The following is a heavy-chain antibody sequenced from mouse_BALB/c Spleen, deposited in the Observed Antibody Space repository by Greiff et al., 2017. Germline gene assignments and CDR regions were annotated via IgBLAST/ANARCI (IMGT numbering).Heavy chain of an antibody. CDR2: ISYSGST. CDR1: GYSITSDYA. CDR3: ARWNWDGGAY. Sequence: EVKLVESGPGLVKPSQSLSLTCTVTGYSITSDYAWNWIRQFPGNKLEWMGYISYSGSTSYNPSLKSRISITRDTSKNQFFLQLNSVTTEDTATYYCARWNWDGGAYWGQGTLVTVSA. J-gene: IGHJ3*01. V-gene: IGHV3-2*02. D-gene: IGHD4-1*01.